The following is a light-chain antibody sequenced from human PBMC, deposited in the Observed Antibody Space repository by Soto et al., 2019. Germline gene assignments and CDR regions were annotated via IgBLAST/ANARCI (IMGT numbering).Light chain of an antibody. V-gene: IGKV1-39*01. Sequence: DIQMTQSPSSLSASVGDRVTITCRASQSISSYLNWYQQKPGKAPKLLIYAASGLQGGVPSRFSGSGSGTDFTLTISSLQPEDFATYYCQQSYSTPQNTFGQGTKLEIK. CDR1: QSISSY. CDR2: AAS. CDR3: QQSYSTPQNT. J-gene: IGKJ2*01.